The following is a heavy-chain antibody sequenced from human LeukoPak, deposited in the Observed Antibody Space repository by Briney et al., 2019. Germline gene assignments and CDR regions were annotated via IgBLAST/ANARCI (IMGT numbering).Heavy chain of an antibody. CDR1: GFTFSSYS. CDR3: SRQRAGITVTTSDY. Sequence: GGSLRLSCAASGFTFSSYSMNWVRQAPGKGLEWVSYISGSSSTIYYADSVKGRFTISRDNAKNSLYLQMNSLRAEDTAVYYCSRQRAGITVTTSDYWGQGTLVTVSS. CDR2: ISGSSSTI. V-gene: IGHV3-48*01. J-gene: IGHJ4*02. D-gene: IGHD4-17*01.